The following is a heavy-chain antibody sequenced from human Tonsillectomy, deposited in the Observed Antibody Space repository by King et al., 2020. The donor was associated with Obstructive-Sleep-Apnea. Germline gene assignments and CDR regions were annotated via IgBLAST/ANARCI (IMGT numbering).Heavy chain of an antibody. J-gene: IGHJ4*02. D-gene: IGHD3-10*01. CDR1: VFTFISYS. V-gene: IGHV3-21*01. CDR2: ISSSSSFL. Sequence: VQLVESGGGLVKPGGSLRLSCAASVFTFISYSMNWVRQAPGKGLVLVSSISSSSSFLYYADSGKGRFTISRDNAKNSLSLQMNSLRAEDTAVYYCARQDGGFGGGFDYWGQGTLVTVSS. CDR3: ARQDGGFGGGFDY.